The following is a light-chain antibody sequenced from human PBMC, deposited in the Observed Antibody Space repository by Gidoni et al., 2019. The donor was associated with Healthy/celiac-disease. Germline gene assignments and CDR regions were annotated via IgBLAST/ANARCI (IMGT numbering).Light chain of an antibody. V-gene: IGKV1-39*01. J-gene: IGKJ2*01. CDR2: AAS. Sequence: DIQMTQSPSSVSASVGDRVTITCRASQSISSYLNWYQQKPGKAPKLLIYAASSLQSGVQSRFSGSGSGTDFTLTISSLQPEDFATYYCQQSYSTPQTFGQGTKLEIK. CDR1: QSISSY. CDR3: QQSYSTPQT.